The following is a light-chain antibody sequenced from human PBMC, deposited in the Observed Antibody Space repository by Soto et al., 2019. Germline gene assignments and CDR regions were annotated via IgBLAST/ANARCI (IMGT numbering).Light chain of an antibody. V-gene: IGKV2-30*01. CDR1: QSLVYRDGNTH. Sequence: DVVLTQSPPSLPVTLGQPASISCRSSQSLVYRDGNTHLNWFQQRPGQSPRRLIYMFSTRYSGVTDRFSGSGSGTDFTLKIRGVEAEDVGVYYCMQGTHWPPTFGQGTKVEIK. J-gene: IGKJ1*01. CDR2: MFS. CDR3: MQGTHWPPT.